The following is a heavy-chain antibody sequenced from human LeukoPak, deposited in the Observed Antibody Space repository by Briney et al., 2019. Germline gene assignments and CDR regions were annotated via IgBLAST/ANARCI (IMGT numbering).Heavy chain of an antibody. D-gene: IGHD5-18*01. CDR2: IYHSGST. V-gene: IGHV4-30-2*01. CDR3: ARSSTRDTAMLDY. Sequence: SQTLSLTCTVSGGSISSGGYYWSWIRQPPGKGLEWIGYIYHSGSTYYNPSLKSRVTISVDRSKNQFSLKLSSVTAADTAVYYCARSSTRDTAMLDYWGQGTLVTVSS. CDR1: GGSISSGGYY. J-gene: IGHJ4*02.